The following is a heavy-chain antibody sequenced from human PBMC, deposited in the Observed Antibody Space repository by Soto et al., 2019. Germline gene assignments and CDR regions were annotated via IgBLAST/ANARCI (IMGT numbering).Heavy chain of an antibody. CDR2: MSGSGSSE. CDR3: ARVSSPYYDSSGGCMDV. J-gene: IGHJ6*02. CDR1: GFTFSDHY. D-gene: IGHD3-22*01. V-gene: IGHV3-11*01. Sequence: GGSLRLSCAASGFTFSDHYMAWIRQAPGKGLEIVAHMSGSGSSEDYGDSVKGRFSIFRENSKNLLFLQMFFLRAEDTAVYYCARVSSPYYDSSGGCMDVWGQGTTVTVSS.